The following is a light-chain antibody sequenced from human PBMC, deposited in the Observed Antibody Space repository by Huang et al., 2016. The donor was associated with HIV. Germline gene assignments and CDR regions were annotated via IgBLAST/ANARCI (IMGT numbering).Light chain of an antibody. Sequence: EIVMTQSPATLSVSPGERDTLSCRASQSVSSNLAWYQQKPAQAPRRLLYGASTRATGIPARFSGSWSGIEFTLTISSLQSEDFAVYYCQQYNNWPRTFGQGTKVEIK. J-gene: IGKJ1*01. CDR2: GAS. CDR3: QQYNNWPRT. V-gene: IGKV3-15*01. CDR1: QSVSSN.